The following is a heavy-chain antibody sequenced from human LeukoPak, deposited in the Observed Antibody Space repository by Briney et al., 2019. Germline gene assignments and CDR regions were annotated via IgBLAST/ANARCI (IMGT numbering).Heavy chain of an antibody. CDR1: GGSIASSSYY. CDR3: ARRVGFYGSGSLNYFDP. CDR2: VFRTGTT. J-gene: IGHJ5*01. D-gene: IGHD3-10*01. Sequence: PSETLSPTCSVSGGSIASSSYYWGWIRQPPGKGLEWIGSVFRTGTTYYSASLKSRVSISVDTSKNDFALKLASVTAADTAMYFCARRVGFYGSGSLNYFDPWGQGILVSVSS. V-gene: IGHV4-39*02.